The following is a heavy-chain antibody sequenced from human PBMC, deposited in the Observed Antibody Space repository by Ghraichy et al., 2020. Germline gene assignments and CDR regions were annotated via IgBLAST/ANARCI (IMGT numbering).Heavy chain of an antibody. Sequence: SVKVSCKASGGTFSSYAISWVRQAPGQGLEWMGGIIPIFGTANYAQKFQGRVTITADESTSTAYMELSSLRSEDTAVYYCARDGNYDILTGYPPEYYYYGMDVWGQGTTVTVSS. CDR3: ARDGNYDILTGYPPEYYYYGMDV. D-gene: IGHD3-9*01. J-gene: IGHJ6*02. V-gene: IGHV1-69*13. CDR1: GGTFSSYA. CDR2: IIPIFGTA.